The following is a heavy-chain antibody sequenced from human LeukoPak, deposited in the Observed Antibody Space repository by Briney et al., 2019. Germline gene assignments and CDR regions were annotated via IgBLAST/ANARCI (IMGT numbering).Heavy chain of an antibody. Sequence: PGGSLRLSCAASGFTFSSYWMSWVRQAPGKGLEWVANIKQDGSEKYYVDSVKGRFTISRDNAKNSLYLQMNSLRAEDTAVYYCARDRMYYYDSSGYGDWGQGTLVTVSS. D-gene: IGHD3-22*01. J-gene: IGHJ4*02. CDR3: ARDRMYYYDSSGYGD. CDR1: GFTFSSYW. CDR2: IKQDGSEK. V-gene: IGHV3-7*01.